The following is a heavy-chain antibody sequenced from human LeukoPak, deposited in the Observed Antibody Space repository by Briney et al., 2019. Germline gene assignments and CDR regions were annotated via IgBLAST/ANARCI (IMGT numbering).Heavy chain of an antibody. CDR1: GYTFTSYG. D-gene: IGHD3-22*01. CDR2: INAYNGNT. CDR3: ARSRTAMIAVAAFHF. Sequence: ASVKVSCKASGYTFTSYGISWVRQAPGQGLEWMGWINAYNGNTNYAQKLQGRVTMTTDTSTSTAYMELRSLRSDDTAVYYCARSRTAMIAVAAFHFWGQGTMVTVSS. J-gene: IGHJ3*01. V-gene: IGHV1-18*01.